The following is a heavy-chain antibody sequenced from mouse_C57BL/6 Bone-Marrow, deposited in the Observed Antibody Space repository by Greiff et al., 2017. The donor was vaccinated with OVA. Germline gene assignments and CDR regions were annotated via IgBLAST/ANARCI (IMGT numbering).Heavy chain of an antibody. V-gene: IGHV5-9*01. D-gene: IGHD1-1*01. CDR3: ARQDYGSSFRGAMDY. Sequence: EVKLMESGGGLVKPGGSLKLSCAASGFTFSSYTMSWVRQTPEKRLEWVATISGGGGNTYYPDSVKGRVTFSRDKAKNTLYLQMSSLRSEDTALYYCARQDYGSSFRGAMDYWGQGTSVTVSS. CDR1: GFTFSSYT. J-gene: IGHJ4*01. CDR2: ISGGGGNT.